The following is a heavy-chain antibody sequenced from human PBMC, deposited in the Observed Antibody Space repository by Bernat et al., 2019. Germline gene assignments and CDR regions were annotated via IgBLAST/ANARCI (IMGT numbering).Heavy chain of an antibody. Sequence: EVQLVESGGGLVKPGGSLRLSCAASGFTFSFYTMNWVRQAPGKGLEWVSSISSSSSYIYYADSVKGRFTISRDNAKNSLYLQMNSLGAEDTAVYYCARAETHSSTSGYGYFDLWGRGTLVTVSS. D-gene: IGHD6-13*01. J-gene: IGHJ2*01. CDR3: ARAETHSSTSGYGYFDL. V-gene: IGHV3-21*01. CDR1: GFTFSFYT. CDR2: ISSSSSYI.